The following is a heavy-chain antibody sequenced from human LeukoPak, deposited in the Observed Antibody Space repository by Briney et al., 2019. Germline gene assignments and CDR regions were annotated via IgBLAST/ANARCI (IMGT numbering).Heavy chain of an antibody. CDR1: GGTFSSYA. J-gene: IGHJ4*02. Sequence: SCKASGGTFSSYAMSWVRQAPGKGLEWVSVISGSGGSTYYADSVKGRFSISRDSSKNTLYLQMNSLRPEDTAVYYCAKDRESGSCIDYWGQGTLVTVSS. CDR3: AKDRESGSCIDY. CDR2: ISGSGGST. D-gene: IGHD1-26*01. V-gene: IGHV3-23*01.